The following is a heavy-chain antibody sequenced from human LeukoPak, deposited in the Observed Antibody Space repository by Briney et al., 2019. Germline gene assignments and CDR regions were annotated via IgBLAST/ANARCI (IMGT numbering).Heavy chain of an antibody. CDR1: GYSFTNYW. D-gene: IGHD4-17*01. CDR3: ARPEYGASDY. CDR2: IFPRTSET. J-gene: IGHJ4*02. Sequence: RGESLKISCKGSGYSFTNYWIGWVRQMPGKGLEWMGIIFPRTSETKYSPSFQGQLIISVDKSISTAYLQWNSLKASDTAMYFCARPEYGASDYWGQGTLVTVSS. V-gene: IGHV5-51*01.